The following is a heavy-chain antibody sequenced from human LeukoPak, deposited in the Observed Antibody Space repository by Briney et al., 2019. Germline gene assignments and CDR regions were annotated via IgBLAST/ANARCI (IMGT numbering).Heavy chain of an antibody. CDR1: GFTFSSYA. Sequence: PGGPLRLSCAASGFTFSSYAMSWVRQAPGKGLEWVSAISGSGGTTYYADSVKGRFTISRDNSKNTLYLQMNSLRAEDTAVYYCAKKGGYSGYDRTDYWGQGTLVTVSS. D-gene: IGHD5-12*01. CDR2: ISGSGGTT. CDR3: AKKGGYSGYDRTDY. J-gene: IGHJ4*02. V-gene: IGHV3-23*01.